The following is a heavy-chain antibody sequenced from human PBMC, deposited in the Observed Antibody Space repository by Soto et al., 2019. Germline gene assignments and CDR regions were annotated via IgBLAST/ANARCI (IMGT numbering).Heavy chain of an antibody. Sequence: EVPLVESGGDLVQPGGSLRLSCAASGFTFSSSAMHWVRQAPGKGLEYVSSISSDGGNTYYANSVKGRFTISRDNSNNTLYLQMGSLRTEDMAVYYCARRGDVYYGFDIWGQGTMVTVSS. V-gene: IGHV3-64*01. J-gene: IGHJ3*02. CDR3: ARRGDVYYGFDI. D-gene: IGHD3-16*01. CDR1: GFTFSSSA. CDR2: ISSDGGNT.